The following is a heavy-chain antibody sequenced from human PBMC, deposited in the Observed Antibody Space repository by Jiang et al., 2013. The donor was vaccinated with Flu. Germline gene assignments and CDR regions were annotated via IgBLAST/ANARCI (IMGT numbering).Heavy chain of an antibody. J-gene: IGHJ4*02. CDR3: AREPGGATKGLDS. CDR1: GHTFIYSA. V-gene: IGHV1-3*01. CDR2: INAGNGNT. Sequence: GAEVKKPGASVKVTCRTSGHTFIYSALHWVRQAPGQTLEWMGWINAGNGNTKYSEKFQGRVTISRDTSASTGYMELRSLRSGDTAVYYCAREPGGATKGLDSWGQGTLVIVSS. D-gene: IGHD1-26*01.